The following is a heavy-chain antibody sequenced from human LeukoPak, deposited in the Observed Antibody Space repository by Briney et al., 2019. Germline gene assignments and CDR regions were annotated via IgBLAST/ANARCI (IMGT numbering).Heavy chain of an antibody. CDR1: GFTFNNYW. CDR2: VNNDGSST. Sequence: PGGSLRLSCAASGFTFNNYWMHWVRQAPGKGLVWVLHVNNDGSSTSYADSVKGRFIISRDNTKDTLYLQMKSLRAEDTAVYYCARDRGKMATINFLDHWGQGTLVTVSS. J-gene: IGHJ4*02. V-gene: IGHV3-74*01. CDR3: ARDRGKMATINFLDH. D-gene: IGHD5-24*01.